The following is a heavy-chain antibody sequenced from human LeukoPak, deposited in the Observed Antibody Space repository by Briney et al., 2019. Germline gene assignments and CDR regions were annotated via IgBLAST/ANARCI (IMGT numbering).Heavy chain of an antibody. Sequence: SETLSLTCTVSGGSISTYYWTWIRQPAGKGLEWIGRILNGGSTNYNPSLKSRVTMSVDTSKSQFSLQLNSVTAADTAVYYCARGSMGGSGSYYKDYYYGMDVWGQGTTVTVSS. CDR1: GGSISTYY. CDR2: ILNGGST. J-gene: IGHJ6*02. D-gene: IGHD3-10*01. CDR3: ARGSMGGSGSYYKDYYYGMDV. V-gene: IGHV4-4*07.